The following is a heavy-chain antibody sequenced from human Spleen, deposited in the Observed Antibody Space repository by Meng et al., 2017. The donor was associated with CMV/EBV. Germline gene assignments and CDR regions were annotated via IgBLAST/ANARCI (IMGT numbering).Heavy chain of an antibody. V-gene: IGHV3-11*04. CDR2: ISSSGSSK. Sequence: GESLKISCAGSGFILSDYYMSWIRQAPGKGLEWVSYISSSGSSKYYADSVQGRFTISRDNAKNSLYLQMNSLRAEDTAVYYCARVYDFWSQGTLVTVSS. CDR3: ARVYDF. D-gene: IGHD3-3*01. J-gene: IGHJ4*02. CDR1: GFILSDYY.